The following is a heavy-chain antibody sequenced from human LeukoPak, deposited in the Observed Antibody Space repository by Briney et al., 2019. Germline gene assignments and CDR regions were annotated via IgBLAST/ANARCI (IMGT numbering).Heavy chain of an antibody. CDR1: GFTFDDYA. D-gene: IGHD4-11*01. J-gene: IGHJ4*02. V-gene: IGHV3-9*03. CDR2: ISWNSGSI. CDR3: AKGSDYGNYYFDY. Sequence: PGRSLRLSCAASGFTFDDYAMHWVRQAPGKGLEWVSGISWNSGSIGYADSVKGRFTISRDNAKNSPYLQMNSLRAEDMALYYCAKGSDYGNYYFDYWGQGTLVTVSS.